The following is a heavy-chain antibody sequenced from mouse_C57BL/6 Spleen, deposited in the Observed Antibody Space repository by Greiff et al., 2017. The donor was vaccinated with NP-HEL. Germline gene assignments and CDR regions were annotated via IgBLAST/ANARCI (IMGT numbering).Heavy chain of an antibody. CDR2: IYPGDGDT. V-gene: IGHV1-82*01. Sequence: VKLVESGPELVKPGASVKISCKASGYAFSSSWMNWVKQRPGKGLEWIGRIYPGDGDTNYNGKFKGKATLTADKSSSTAYMQLSSLTSEDSAVYFCARMGDYYGSSPRYYAMDYWGQGTSVTVSS. CDR1: GYAFSSSW. CDR3: ARMGDYYGSSPRYYAMDY. J-gene: IGHJ4*01. D-gene: IGHD1-1*01.